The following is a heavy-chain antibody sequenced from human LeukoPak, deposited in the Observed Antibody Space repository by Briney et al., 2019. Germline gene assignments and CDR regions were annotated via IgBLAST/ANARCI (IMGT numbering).Heavy chain of an antibody. CDR3: TKGGWGTVLDY. CDR1: GFTFSNYG. CDR2: ISGTGDTT. Sequence: GGSLRLSCAASGFTFSNYGMSWVRQAPGEGLEWVSTISGTGDTTYYADSLKGRLTISRDNSKNTLYLQMSSLRADDTAVYYCTKGGWGTVLDYWGQGTLVTVSS. V-gene: IGHV3-23*01. J-gene: IGHJ4*02. D-gene: IGHD3-10*01.